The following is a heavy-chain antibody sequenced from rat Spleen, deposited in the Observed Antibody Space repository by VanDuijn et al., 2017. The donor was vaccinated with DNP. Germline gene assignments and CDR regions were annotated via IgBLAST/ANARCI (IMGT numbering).Heavy chain of an antibody. CDR2: MWAGGST. Sequence: VQLQESGPGLVQPSQTLSLTCTVSGFSLTSYNVHWVRQPTGKGLEWMGIMWAGGSTDYNSALKSRLSISRDTSKSQVFLKMNSLQTEDIATYYCARDAGGGERDYYGMDAWGQGTSVTVSS. D-gene: IGHD1-1*01. CDR1: GFSLTSYN. CDR3: ARDAGGGERDYYGMDA. J-gene: IGHJ4*01. V-gene: IGHV2-30*01.